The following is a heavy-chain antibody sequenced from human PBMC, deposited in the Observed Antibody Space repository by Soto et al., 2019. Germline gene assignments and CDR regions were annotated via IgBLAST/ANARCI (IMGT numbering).Heavy chain of an antibody. D-gene: IGHD6-13*01. CDR2: IYYSGST. CDR3: ARHAEMGHYSSSWYYFDY. J-gene: IGHJ4*02. Sequence: QLQLQESGPGLVKPSETLSLTCTVSGGSISSSSYYWGWIRQPPGKGLEWIGSIYYSGSTYYNPSLKSRVPLSVDTSKHQSCLKLSSVTAADTAVYYCARHAEMGHYSSSWYYFDYWGQGTLVTVSS. V-gene: IGHV4-39*01. CDR1: GGSISSSSYY.